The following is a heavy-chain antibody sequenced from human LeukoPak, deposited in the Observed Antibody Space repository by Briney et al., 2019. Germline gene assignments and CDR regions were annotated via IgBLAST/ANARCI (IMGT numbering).Heavy chain of an antibody. CDR2: INSSGST. V-gene: IGHV4-61*02. D-gene: IGHD3-10*01. J-gene: IGHJ5*02. Sequence: SETLSLTCTVSGGSISSGSYYWSWIRQPAGKGLEWIGRINSSGSTNYNPSLKSRVSISVDTSKNQFSLKLTSVTAADTAVYYCVSAKFLVRGVSWFDPWGQGTLVTVSS. CDR3: VSAKFLVRGVSWFDP. CDR1: GGSISSGSYY.